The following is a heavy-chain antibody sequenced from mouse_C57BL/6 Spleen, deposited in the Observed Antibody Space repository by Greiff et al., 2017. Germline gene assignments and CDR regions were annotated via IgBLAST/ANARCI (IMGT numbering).Heavy chain of an antibody. CDR1: GYTFTDYE. CDR2: IDPETGGT. V-gene: IGHV1-15*01. CDR3: TRWDDYD. D-gene: IGHD2-4*01. Sequence: VQLQQSGAELVRPGASVTLSCKASGYTFTDYEMHWVKQTPVPGLEWIGAIDPETGGTAYNQKFKGKAILTADKSSSTAYMELRSLTSEDSSVYYCTRWDDYDCGQGTLVTVSA. J-gene: IGHJ3*01.